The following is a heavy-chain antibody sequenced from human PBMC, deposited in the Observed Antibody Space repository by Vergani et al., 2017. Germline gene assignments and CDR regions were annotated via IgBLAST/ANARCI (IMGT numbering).Heavy chain of an antibody. CDR1: GGSISSGGYY. J-gene: IGHJ4*02. CDR3: ARGRLLAAADHFDY. V-gene: IGHV4-31*03. D-gene: IGHD6-13*01. Sequence: QVQLQESGPGLLKPSQTLSLTCTVSGGSISSGGYYWSWIRQHPGKGLEWIGYIYYSGSTYYNPSLKSRVTISVDTSKNQFSLKLSSVTAADTAVYYCARGRLLAAADHFDYWGQGTLVTVSS. CDR2: IYYSGST.